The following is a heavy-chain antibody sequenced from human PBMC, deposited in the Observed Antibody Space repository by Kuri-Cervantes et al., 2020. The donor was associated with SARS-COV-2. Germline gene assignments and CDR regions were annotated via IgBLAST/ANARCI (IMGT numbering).Heavy chain of an antibody. CDR2: ISYDGSNK. CDR1: GFTFSSYA. Sequence: GESLKISCAASGFTFSSYAMHWVRQAPGKGLEWVAVISYDGSNKYYADSVKGRFTISRDNSKNTLYLQMNSLRAEDTAVYYCAKDFVYYYDSSGYLFDYWGQGTLVTVSS. D-gene: IGHD3-22*01. V-gene: IGHV3-30-3*01. J-gene: IGHJ4*02. CDR3: AKDFVYYYDSSGYLFDY.